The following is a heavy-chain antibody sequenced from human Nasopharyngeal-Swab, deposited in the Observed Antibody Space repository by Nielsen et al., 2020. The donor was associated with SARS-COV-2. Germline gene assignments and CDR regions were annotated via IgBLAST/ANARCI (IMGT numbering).Heavy chain of an antibody. V-gene: IGHV3-23*01. CDR3: AKDSGAGFCDGGSCFPTNH. CDR2: ISGSGDNT. CDR1: GFTFSSFA. Sequence: GGSLRLSCAASGFTFSSFAMSWVRHAPGNGLGWVSAISGSGDNTYYADSVKGRFTISRDSSKNTLYLQMNSLRAEDTAVYYCAKDSGAGFCDGGSCFPTNHWGQGTLVTVSS. D-gene: IGHD2-15*01. J-gene: IGHJ5*02.